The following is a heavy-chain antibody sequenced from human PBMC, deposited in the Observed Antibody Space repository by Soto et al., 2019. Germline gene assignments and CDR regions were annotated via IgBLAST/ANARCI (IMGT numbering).Heavy chain of an antibody. CDR1: GFTFSRYS. CDR2: ISSSSTTI. D-gene: IGHD6-13*01. J-gene: IGHJ4*02. CDR3: VRGTETSGSCPDY. V-gene: IGHV3-48*02. Sequence: EVQLVESEGGMVQPGGSLRLSCVVTGFTFSRYSMNWVRQAPGKGLEWVSHISSSSTTIYYADSVKGRFTISRDNAKNSLYLQMNSLRDEDTAVYYCVRGTETSGSCPDYWGQGTLVTVSS.